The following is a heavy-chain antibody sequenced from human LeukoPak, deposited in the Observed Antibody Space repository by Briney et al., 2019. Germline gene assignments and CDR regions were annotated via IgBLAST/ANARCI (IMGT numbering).Heavy chain of an antibody. D-gene: IGHD1-26*01. J-gene: IGHJ4*02. CDR1: GFTFSDYS. Sequence: GGSLRLSCAASGFTFSDYSMNWVRQAPGKGLEWVSSISSSSTCIYYADSVRGRFTISRDNAKNSLYLQMHSLRADDTAVYYCARHIGSYYGYFDNWGQGTLVTVSS. CDR3: ARHIGSYYGYFDN. V-gene: IGHV3-21*01. CDR2: ISSSSTCI.